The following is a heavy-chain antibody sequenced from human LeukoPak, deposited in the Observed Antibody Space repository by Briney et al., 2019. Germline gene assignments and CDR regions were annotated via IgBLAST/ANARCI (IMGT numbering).Heavy chain of an antibody. CDR3: ARALGIAVAAVGY. J-gene: IGHJ4*02. D-gene: IGHD6-19*01. CDR2: INPNSGNT. CDR1: GYTFTGYY. V-gene: IGHV1-8*02. Sequence: GASVKVSCKASGYTFTGYYMHWVRQAPGQGLEWMGWINPNSGNTGYAQKFQGRVTMTRNTSISTAYMELSSLRSEDTAVYYCARALGIAVAAVGYWGQGTLVTVSS.